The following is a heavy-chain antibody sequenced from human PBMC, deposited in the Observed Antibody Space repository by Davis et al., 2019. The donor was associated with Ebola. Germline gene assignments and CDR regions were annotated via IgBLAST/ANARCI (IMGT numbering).Heavy chain of an antibody. CDR3: ARVRPDYYDHSGSSYFFDY. V-gene: IGHV1-46*01. J-gene: IGHJ4*02. CDR1: GYTFTSNH. Sequence: ASVKVSCKASGYTFTSNHMHWVRQAPGQGLEWMGITHPGGGGTRFAQKFQGRVSLTSDTSTSTLYMELSSLRSEDTAVYYCARVRPDYYDHSGSSYFFDYWGQGALVTVSS. CDR2: THPGGGGT. D-gene: IGHD3-22*01.